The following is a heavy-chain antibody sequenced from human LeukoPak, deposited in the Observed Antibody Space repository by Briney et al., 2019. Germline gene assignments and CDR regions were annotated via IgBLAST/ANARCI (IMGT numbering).Heavy chain of an antibody. CDR2: IYYSGST. J-gene: IGHJ4*02. CDR1: GGSISSYY. Sequence: SETLSLTCTVSGGSISSYYWSWIRQPPGKGLEWIGYIYYSGSTNYNPSLKSRVTISVDTSKNQFSLKLSSVTAADTAVYYCARGGLGYGSGSYYGYWGQGTLVTVSS. D-gene: IGHD3-10*01. CDR3: ARGGLGYGSGSYYGY. V-gene: IGHV4-59*01.